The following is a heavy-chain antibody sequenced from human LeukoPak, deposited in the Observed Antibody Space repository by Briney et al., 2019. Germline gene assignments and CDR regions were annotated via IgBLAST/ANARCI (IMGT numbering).Heavy chain of an antibody. CDR2: IYYSGTT. J-gene: IGHJ4*02. D-gene: IGHD6-13*01. CDR3: ARGVYIAAAQYGY. V-gene: IGHV4-59*01. CDR1: GGSISSYY. Sequence: SSETLSLTCTVSGGSISSYYWSWIRQPPGKGLEWIGYIYYSGTTNYNPSLKSRVTISVDASKNQFSLKLSSVTAADTAVYYCARGVYIAAAQYGYWGQGTLVTVSS.